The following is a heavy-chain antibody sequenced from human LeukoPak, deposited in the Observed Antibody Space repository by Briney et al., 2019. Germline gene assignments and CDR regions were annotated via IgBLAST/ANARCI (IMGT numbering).Heavy chain of an antibody. CDR1: GYTFTSYG. D-gene: IGHD4-23*01. CDR3: ARDEDYGGNSGAFDI. CDR2: ISAYNGNT. V-gene: IGHV1-18*04. Sequence: ASVKVSCKASGYTFTSYGISWVRQAPGQGLEWMGWISAYNGNTNYAQKLQGRVTMTTDTSTSTAYMELSSLRSEDTAVYYCARDEDYGGNSGAFDIWGQGTMVTVSS. J-gene: IGHJ3*02.